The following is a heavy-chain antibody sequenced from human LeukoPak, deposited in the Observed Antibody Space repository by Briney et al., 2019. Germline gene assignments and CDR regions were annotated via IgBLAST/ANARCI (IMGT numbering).Heavy chain of an antibody. Sequence: SSETLSLTCTVSGGSISSYYWSWIRQPPGKGLEWIGYIYYSGSTNYNPSLKSRVTISVGTSKNQFSLKLSSVTAADTAVYYCARVRHYDFLYYFDYWGQGTLVTVSS. D-gene: IGHD3-3*01. CDR2: IYYSGST. J-gene: IGHJ4*02. CDR1: GGSISSYY. V-gene: IGHV4-59*01. CDR3: ARVRHYDFLYYFDY.